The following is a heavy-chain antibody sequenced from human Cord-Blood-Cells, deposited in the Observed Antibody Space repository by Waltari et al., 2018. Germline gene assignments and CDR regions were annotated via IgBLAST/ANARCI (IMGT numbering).Heavy chain of an antibody. CDR3: ARESSSSWYWFDP. CDR2: ISYDGSNK. V-gene: IGHV3-30*04. D-gene: IGHD6-13*01. J-gene: IGHJ5*02. CDR1: GFTFSSYA. Sequence: QVQLVESGGGVVQPGRSLRLSCAASGFTFSSYAMHWVRQAPGKGLEWVEVISYDGSNKYYADSVKGRFTISRDNSKNTLYLQMNSLRAEDTAVYYCARESSSSWYWFDPWGQGTLVTVSS.